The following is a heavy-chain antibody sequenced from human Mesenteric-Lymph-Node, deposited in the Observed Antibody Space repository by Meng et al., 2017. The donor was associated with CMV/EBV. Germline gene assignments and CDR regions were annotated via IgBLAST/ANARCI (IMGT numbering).Heavy chain of an antibody. CDR1: GFTFSSHS. CDR3: ARDGIAPRPGYQFYGLDV. V-gene: IGHV3-30-3*01. J-gene: IGHJ6*02. Sequence: GGSLRLSCAASGFTFSSHSMNWVREAPGKGLEWVAVISYDGSKQYYADSVKGRFTISRDNSKNTLYVQMNSLRVDDTAVYYCARDGIAPRPGYQFYGLDVWGQGTTVTVSS. D-gene: IGHD6-6*01. CDR2: ISYDGSKQ.